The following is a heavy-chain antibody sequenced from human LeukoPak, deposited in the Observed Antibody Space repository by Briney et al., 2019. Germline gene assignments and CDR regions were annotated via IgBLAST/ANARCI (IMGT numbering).Heavy chain of an antibody. CDR3: ARDHEGTGDVYLYYMDV. CDR1: GGTFSSYA. D-gene: IGHD7-27*01. CDR2: IVPMFGTP. V-gene: IGHV1-69*01. Sequence: GASVEVSCKASGGTFSSYAISWVRQAPGQGLEWMGGIVPMFGTPDYAQKFRGRVTISADESTSTAYMEVRSLRYDDTGVYYCARDHEGTGDVYLYYMDVWGKGTTVTVSS. J-gene: IGHJ6*03.